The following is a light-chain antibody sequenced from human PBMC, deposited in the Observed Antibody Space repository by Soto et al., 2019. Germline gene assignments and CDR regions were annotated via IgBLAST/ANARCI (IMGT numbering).Light chain of an antibody. CDR3: QQNYSPPLT. Sequence: DIQMTQSPSSLSASIGDRVIITCRASQDISNYLAWYQQKPGKVPRLLIYAASTLQSGVPSRFSGGGSGTDFTLTISSLQPEDFATYYCQQNYSPPLTFGGGTRVEIK. CDR2: AAS. J-gene: IGKJ4*01. CDR1: QDISNY. V-gene: IGKV1-27*01.